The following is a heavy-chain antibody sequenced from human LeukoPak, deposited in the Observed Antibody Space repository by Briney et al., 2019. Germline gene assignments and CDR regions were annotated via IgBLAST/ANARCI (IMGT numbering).Heavy chain of an antibody. D-gene: IGHD2-21*02. CDR2: ISCNSDTI. J-gene: IGHJ2*01. CDR1: GFTFDDYA. Sequence: GGSLRLSCAASGFTFDDYAMHWVRQAPGKGLEWVSGISCNSDTIAYAYSVKGRFTISRDNTKNSLYLQMNSLRAEDTALYYCAKDYCGGDCYSGWYFDLWGRGTLVTVSS. V-gene: IGHV3-9*01. CDR3: AKDYCGGDCYSGWYFDL.